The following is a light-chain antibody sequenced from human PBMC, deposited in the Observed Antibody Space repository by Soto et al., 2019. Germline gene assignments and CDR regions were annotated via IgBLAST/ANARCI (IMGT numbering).Light chain of an antibody. J-gene: IGKJ5*01. CDR1: QRVSSR. CDR2: GAS. CDR3: QHYGSSPIT. Sequence: EIVLTQSRGTLSLSPGERATLSCWASQRVSSRLAWYQQKPGQAPRLLISGASSRATDIPDRFSGSGSATDITLTISRLEPEDFALYYCQHYGSSPITFGQGTRLEI. V-gene: IGKV3-20*01.